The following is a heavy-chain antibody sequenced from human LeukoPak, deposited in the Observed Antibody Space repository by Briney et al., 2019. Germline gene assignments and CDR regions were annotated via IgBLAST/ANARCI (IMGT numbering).Heavy chain of an antibody. CDR2: IYYSGST. CDR3: ASGVITYYYGSGSQYYFDY. Sequence: SETLSLTCTVSGGSISSYYWSWIRQPPGKGLEWIGYIYYSGSTNYNPSLKSRVTISVDTSKDQFSLKLSSVTAADTAVYYCASGVITYYYGSGSQYYFDYWGQGTLVTVSS. V-gene: IGHV4-59*01. J-gene: IGHJ4*02. D-gene: IGHD3-10*01. CDR1: GGSISSYY.